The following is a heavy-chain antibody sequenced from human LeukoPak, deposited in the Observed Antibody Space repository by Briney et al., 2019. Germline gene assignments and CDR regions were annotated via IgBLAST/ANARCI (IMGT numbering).Heavy chain of an antibody. V-gene: IGHV3-30-3*01. J-gene: IGHJ4*02. CDR3: AKDSARYCSSTSCPHFDY. Sequence: PGGSLRLSCAASGFTFSSYAMHWVRQAPGKGLEWVAIISYDGANKYYADSVKGRFTISRDNSKNTLYLQMNSLRAEDTAVYYCAKDSARYCSSTSCPHFDYWGQGTLVTVSS. CDR1: GFTFSSYA. D-gene: IGHD2-2*01. CDR2: ISYDGANK.